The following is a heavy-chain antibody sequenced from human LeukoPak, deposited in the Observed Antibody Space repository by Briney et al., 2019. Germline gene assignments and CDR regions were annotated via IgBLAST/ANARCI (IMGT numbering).Heavy chain of an antibody. CDR2: ISGSGGST. J-gene: IGHJ4*02. V-gene: IGHV3-23*01. Sequence: GGSLRLSCAASGFTFSNYAMSWVRQAPGKGLEWVSAISGSGGSTYFADSVEGRFTISRDNSNNTLYLQMNSLRAEDTAVYYCAKDRGYCSGVNCYRFDYWGQGTLVTVSS. D-gene: IGHD2-15*01. CDR1: GFTFSNYA. CDR3: AKDRGYCSGVNCYRFDY.